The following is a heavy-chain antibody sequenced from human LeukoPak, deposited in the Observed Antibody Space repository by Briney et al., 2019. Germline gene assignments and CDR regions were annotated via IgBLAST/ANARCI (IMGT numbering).Heavy chain of an antibody. J-gene: IGHJ3*02. CDR2: INTNTGNP. CDR1: GYTFTNYA. D-gene: IGHD6-6*01. V-gene: IGHV7-4-1*02. CDR3: AREVVPGAFDI. Sequence: ASVKVSCKASGYTFTNYAMNWVRQAPGQGLEWMGWINTNTGNPTHAQGFTGRFVFSLDTSVSTAYLQISSLKAEDTAVYYCAREVVPGAFDIWGQGTMVTVSS.